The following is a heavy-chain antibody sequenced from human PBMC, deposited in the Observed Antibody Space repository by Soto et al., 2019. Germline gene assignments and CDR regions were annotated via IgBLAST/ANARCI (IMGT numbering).Heavy chain of an antibody. D-gene: IGHD3-10*01. J-gene: IGHJ6*02. V-gene: IGHV3-30*18. Sequence: QVQLVESGGGVVQPGRSLRLSCAASGFTFSSYGMHWVRQAPGKGLEWVAVISYDGSNKYYADSVKGRFTISRDNSKNTLYLQMNSLRAEDTAVYYCAKSRTDYYGSGSYYYYYGMDVWGQGTTVTVSS. CDR3: AKSRTDYYGSGSYYYYYGMDV. CDR2: ISYDGSNK. CDR1: GFTFSSYG.